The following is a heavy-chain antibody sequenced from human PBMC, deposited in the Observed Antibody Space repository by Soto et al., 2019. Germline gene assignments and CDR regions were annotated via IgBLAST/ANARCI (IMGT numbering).Heavy chain of an antibody. V-gene: IGHV4-61*01. CDR1: GGSVSSGSYY. J-gene: IGHJ6*02. Sequence: PSETLSLTCTVSGGSVSSGSYYWSWIRQPPGKGLEWIGYIYYSGSTNYNPSLKSRVTISVDTSKNQFSLKLSSVTAADTAVYYCARVNAGYSSSRYEIFDYYYYGMDVWGQGTTVTVSS. D-gene: IGHD6-13*01. CDR2: IYYSGST. CDR3: ARVNAGYSSSRYEIFDYYYYGMDV.